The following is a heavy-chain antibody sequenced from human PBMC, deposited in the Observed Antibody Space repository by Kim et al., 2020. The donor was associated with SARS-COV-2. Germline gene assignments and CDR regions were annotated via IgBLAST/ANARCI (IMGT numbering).Heavy chain of an antibody. D-gene: IGHD4-17*01. Sequence: GGSLRLSCAASGFTFSSYAMHWVRQAPGKGLEWVAVISYDGSNKYYADSVKGRFTISRDNSKNTLYLQMNSLRAEDTAVYYCARGRLEYHGDYYSMGGMDVWGQGTTVTVSS. CDR1: GFTFSSYA. CDR2: ISYDGSNK. J-gene: IGHJ6*02. CDR3: ARGRLEYHGDYYSMGGMDV. V-gene: IGHV3-30-3*01.